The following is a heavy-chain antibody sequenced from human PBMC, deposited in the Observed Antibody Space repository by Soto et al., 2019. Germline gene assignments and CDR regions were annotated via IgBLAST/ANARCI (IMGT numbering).Heavy chain of an antibody. D-gene: IGHD4-17*01. V-gene: IGHV3-49*04. Sequence: GSLRLSCTGSGFPFDDFTINWVRQAPGKGLEWVGLIRNQSYQETTEYAADSVKGRFTISRDNAKSSLYLQMNSLRAEDTAVYYCARDTPTAPFDYWGQGTLVTVSS. J-gene: IGHJ4*02. CDR1: GFPFDDFT. CDR2: IRNQSYQETTE. CDR3: ARDTPTAPFDY.